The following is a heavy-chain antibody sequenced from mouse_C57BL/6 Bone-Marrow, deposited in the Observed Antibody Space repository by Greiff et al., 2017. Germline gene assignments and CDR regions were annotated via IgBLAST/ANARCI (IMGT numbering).Heavy chain of an antibody. V-gene: IGHV5-17*01. CDR2: ISSGSSTI. CDR1: GFTFSDYG. CDR3: AMRSNGDWFAY. J-gene: IGHJ3*01. D-gene: IGHD2-5*01. Sequence: EVKLVESGGGLVKPGGSLKLSCAASGFTFSDYGMHWVRQAPEKGLEWVAYISSGSSTIYYADTVKGRFTISRDNAKNTLFLQMTSLRSEDTAMYYCAMRSNGDWFAYWGQGTLVTVSA.